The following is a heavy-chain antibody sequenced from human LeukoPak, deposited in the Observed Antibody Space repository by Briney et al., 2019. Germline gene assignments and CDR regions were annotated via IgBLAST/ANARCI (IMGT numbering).Heavy chain of an antibody. V-gene: IGHV4-39*07. J-gene: IGHJ4*02. Sequence: SETLSLTCTVSGGSISSYYWGWIRQPPGKGLEWIGSIYNSGSTYYNPSLKSRVTISVDTSKNQLSLKVRSVTAADTAVYYCARAAAAAGGQYFDYWGQGTVVTVSS. D-gene: IGHD6-13*01. CDR3: ARAAAAAGGQYFDY. CDR1: GGSISSYY. CDR2: IYNSGST.